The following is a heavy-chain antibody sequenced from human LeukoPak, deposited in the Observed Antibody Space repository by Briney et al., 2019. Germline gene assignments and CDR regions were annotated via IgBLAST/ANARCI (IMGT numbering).Heavy chain of an antibody. CDR1: GGSFSGYY. J-gene: IGHJ4*02. D-gene: IGHD2-21*01. CDR3: ARVWDY. Sequence: SETLSLTCAVYGGSFSGYYWSWIRQPPGKGLEWIGEINHSGSTYYNPSLKSRLTISVDTSKNQFSLKLSSVTAADTAVYFCARVWDYWGQGTLVTVSS. V-gene: IGHV4-34*09. CDR2: INHSGST.